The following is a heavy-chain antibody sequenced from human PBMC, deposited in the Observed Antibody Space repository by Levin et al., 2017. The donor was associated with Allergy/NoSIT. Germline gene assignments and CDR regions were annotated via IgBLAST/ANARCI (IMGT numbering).Heavy chain of an antibody. J-gene: IGHJ4*02. CDR2: ISGSGGST. CDR3: AKERLSITMVRGVILDY. D-gene: IGHD3-10*01. V-gene: IGHV3-23*01. Sequence: GESLKISCAASGFTFSSYAMSWVRQAPGKGLEWVSAISGSGGSTYYADSVKGRFTISRDNSKNTLYLQMNSLRAEDTAVYYCAKERLSITMVRGVILDYWGQGTLVTVSS. CDR1: GFTFSSYA.